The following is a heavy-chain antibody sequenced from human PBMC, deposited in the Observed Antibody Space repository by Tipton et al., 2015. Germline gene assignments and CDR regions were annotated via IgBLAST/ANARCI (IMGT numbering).Heavy chain of an antibody. CDR1: DGSISRGGDC. D-gene: IGHD2-2*01. CDR2: IYDSGRT. J-gene: IGHJ5*02. V-gene: IGHV4-31*03. Sequence: TLSLTCTVSDGSISRGGDCWSWIRHLPGKGLEWIGDIYDSGRTSYNPSLKSRLTISLDASKNQFFLKLRSVTAAETAIYYCARRIVVEPGWFAPWGQGILVTVSS. CDR3: ARRIVVEPGWFAP.